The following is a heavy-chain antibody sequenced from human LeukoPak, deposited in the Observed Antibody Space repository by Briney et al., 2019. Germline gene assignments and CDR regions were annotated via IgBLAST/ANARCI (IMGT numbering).Heavy chain of an antibody. D-gene: IGHD7-27*01. CDR1: GRSFSGYY. J-gene: IGHJ4*02. V-gene: IGHV4-34*09. CDR3: ARALIGDPYYFDY. Sequence: SETLSLTCAVYGRSFSGYYWSWIRQPPGKGLEWIGYIYYSGSTYYNPSLKSRVTISVDTSKNQFSLKLSSVTAADTAVYYCARALIGDPYYFDYWGQGTLVTVSS. CDR2: IYYSGST.